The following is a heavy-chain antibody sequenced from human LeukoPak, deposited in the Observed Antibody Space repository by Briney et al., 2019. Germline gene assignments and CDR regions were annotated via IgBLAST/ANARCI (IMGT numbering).Heavy chain of an antibody. J-gene: IGHJ4*02. CDR1: GGSLSPYY. CDR2: IHNSGTT. D-gene: IGHD1-1*01. V-gene: IGHV4-59*01. CDR3: ARVGDWNDLVY. Sequence: SETLSLTCTVSGGSLSPYYWSWIRQSPGKGLEWIGYIHNSGTTNYNPSLKSRVTMSMDTSKNQLSLKLRSVTAADTAVYYCARVGDWNDLVYWGQGTLVTVSS.